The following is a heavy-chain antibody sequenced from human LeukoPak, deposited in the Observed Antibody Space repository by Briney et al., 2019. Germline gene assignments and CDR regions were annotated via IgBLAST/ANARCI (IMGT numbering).Heavy chain of an antibody. CDR1: GFTFSSYA. CDR3: ARGDYGSGSYYWIYFDY. CDR2: ISYDGSNK. J-gene: IGHJ4*02. Sequence: GGSLRLSCAASGFTFSSYAMHWVRQAPGKGLEWVAVISYDGSNKYYADSVKGRFTISRDNAKNSLYLQMNSLRAEDTAVYYCARGDYGSGSYYWIYFDYWGQGTLVTVSS. D-gene: IGHD3-10*01. V-gene: IGHV3-30-3*01.